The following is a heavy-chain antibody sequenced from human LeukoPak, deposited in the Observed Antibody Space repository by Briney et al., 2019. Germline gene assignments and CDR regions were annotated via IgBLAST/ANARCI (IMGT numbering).Heavy chain of an antibody. CDR2: ISGSGGST. CDR1: GFTFSSYS. D-gene: IGHD2-2*01. Sequence: PGGSLRLSCAASGFTFSSYSMNWVRQAPGKGLEWVSAISGSGGSTYYADSVKGRFTISRDNSKNTLYLQMNSLRAEDTAVYYCAKVQQSSTGFDYWGQGTLVTVSS. J-gene: IGHJ4*02. V-gene: IGHV3-23*01. CDR3: AKVQQSSTGFDY.